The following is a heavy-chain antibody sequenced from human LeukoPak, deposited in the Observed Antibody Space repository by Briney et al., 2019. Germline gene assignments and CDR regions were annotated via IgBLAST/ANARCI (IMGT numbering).Heavy chain of an antibody. CDR3: ARVLIETRFIWFDP. CDR1: GFTFSSYW. Sequence: AGGSLRLSCAASGFTFSSYWMSWVRQAPGKGLEWVANIKQDGSEKYYVDSVKGRFTISRDNAKNSLYLQMNSLRAEDTAVYYCARVLIETRFIWFDPWGQGTLVTVS. V-gene: IGHV3-7*01. CDR2: IKQDGSEK. D-gene: IGHD2-8*01. J-gene: IGHJ5*02.